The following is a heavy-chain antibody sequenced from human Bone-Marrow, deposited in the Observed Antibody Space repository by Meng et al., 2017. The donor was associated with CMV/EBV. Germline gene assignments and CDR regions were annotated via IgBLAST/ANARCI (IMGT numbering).Heavy chain of an antibody. D-gene: IGHD3-3*01. V-gene: IGHV1-69*05. Sequence: SVKVSCKASGGTFSSYAISWVRQAPGQGLEWMGGIIPFFGTANYAQKFQGRVTITTDESTSTANMELSSPRSEDTGVYYCAREKYGSGYSNYYYGMDVWGQGTTVTVSS. CDR2: IIPFFGTA. CDR1: GGTFSSYA. CDR3: AREKYGSGYSNYYYGMDV. J-gene: IGHJ6*02.